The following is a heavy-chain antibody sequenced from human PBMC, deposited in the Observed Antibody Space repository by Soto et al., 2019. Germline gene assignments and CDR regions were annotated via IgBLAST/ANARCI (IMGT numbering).Heavy chain of an antibody. CDR1: GFTFSSYA. D-gene: IGHD3-22*01. CDR3: ASYSSGYHDAFDI. CDR2: ISGSGGST. V-gene: IGHV3-23*01. Sequence: PGGSLRLSCAASGFTFSSYAMSWVRQAPGKGLEWVSAISGSGGSTCYADSVKGRFTISRDNSKNTLYLQMNSLRAEDTAVYYWASYSSGYHDAFDIWGQGTMVTVSS. J-gene: IGHJ3*02.